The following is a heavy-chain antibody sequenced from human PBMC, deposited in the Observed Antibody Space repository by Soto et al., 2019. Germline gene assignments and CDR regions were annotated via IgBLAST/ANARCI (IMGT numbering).Heavy chain of an antibody. D-gene: IGHD3-3*01. CDR1: GYTFTSYD. CDR3: ARGPRSDFWSGYYRDYYCGMDV. Sequence: ASVKVSCKASGYTFTSYDINWVRQATGQGLEWMGWMNPNSGNTSYAQKFQGRVTMTRNTSISTAYMELSSLRSEDTAVYYCARGPRSDFWSGYYRDYYCGMDVWGQGTTVTVSS. J-gene: IGHJ6*02. V-gene: IGHV1-8*01. CDR2: MNPNSGNT.